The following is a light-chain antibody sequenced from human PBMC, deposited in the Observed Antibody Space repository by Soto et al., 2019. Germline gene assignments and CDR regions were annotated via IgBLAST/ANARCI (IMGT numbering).Light chain of an antibody. V-gene: IGLV1-44*01. CDR2: TNN. Sequence: QSVLTQSPSASGTPGQRVTISCSGSNSNIGSNIVNWYRQLPGTAPKLLMYTNNQRPSGVPDRFSGSKSGTSASLAISGLQSEDEADYYCAAWDDDLNGYVFGTGTKLTVL. CDR1: NSNIGSNI. CDR3: AAWDDDLNGYV. J-gene: IGLJ1*01.